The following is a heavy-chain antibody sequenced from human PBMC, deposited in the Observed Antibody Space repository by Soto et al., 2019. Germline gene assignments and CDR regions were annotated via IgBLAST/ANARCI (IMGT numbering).Heavy chain of an antibody. V-gene: IGHV4-59*08. D-gene: IGHD3-16*01. CDR1: GGSISGHY. Sequence: SETLSLTCNVSGGSISGHYWSWVRQTPGKGLEWIGYIYYSGSTNYNPSLKSRVTISVDTSKTHFSLRLTSVTAADTAVYYCARGPYYDLIWNYYYMDVWGKGTTVTVSS. J-gene: IGHJ6*03. CDR2: IYYSGST. CDR3: ARGPYYDLIWNYYYMDV.